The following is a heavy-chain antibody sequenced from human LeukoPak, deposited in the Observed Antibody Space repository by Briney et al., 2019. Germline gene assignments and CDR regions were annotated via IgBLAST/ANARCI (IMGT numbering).Heavy chain of an antibody. Sequence: SETLSLTCTVSGGSISSYYWSWIRQPPGKGLEWIGYIYYSGSTNYNPSLKSRVTISVDTSKNQFSLKLSSVTAADTAVYYCARAEAAAGIGSFDYWGQGTLVTVSS. CDR3: ARAEAAAGIGSFDY. CDR1: GGSISSYY. J-gene: IGHJ4*02. V-gene: IGHV4-59*08. D-gene: IGHD6-13*01. CDR2: IYYSGST.